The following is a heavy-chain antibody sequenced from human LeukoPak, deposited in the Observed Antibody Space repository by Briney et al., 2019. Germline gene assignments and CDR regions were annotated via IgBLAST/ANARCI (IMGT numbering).Heavy chain of an antibody. J-gene: IGHJ6*02. CDR1: GYTFTSYY. D-gene: IGHD2-2*02. Sequence: ASVKVSCKASGYTFTSYYMHWVRQASGQGLEWMGIINPSGGSTSYAQKFQGRVTMTRDTSTSTVYMELSSLRSEDTAVYYCARDWDIVVVPAAIPYGMDVWGQGTTVTVSS. CDR2: INPSGGST. CDR3: ARDWDIVVVPAAIPYGMDV. V-gene: IGHV1-46*01.